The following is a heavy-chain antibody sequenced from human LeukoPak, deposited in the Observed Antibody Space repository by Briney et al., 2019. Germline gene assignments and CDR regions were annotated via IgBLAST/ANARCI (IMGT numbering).Heavy chain of an antibody. J-gene: IGHJ4*02. V-gene: IGHV1-69*13. CDR1: GGTFSSYA. D-gene: IGHD3-22*01. Sequence: SVKVSCKASGGTFSSYAISWVRQAPGQGLEWMGGIIPIFGTANYAQKFQGRVTITADESTSTAYMELSSLRSEDTAVYYCARDRGDGGYYDSSGYYSTPNFEYWGQGTLVTVSS. CDR3: ARDRGDGGYYDSSGYYSTPNFEY. CDR2: IIPIFGTA.